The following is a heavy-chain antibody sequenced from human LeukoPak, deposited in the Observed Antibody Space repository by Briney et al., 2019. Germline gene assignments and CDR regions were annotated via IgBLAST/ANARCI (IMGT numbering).Heavy chain of an antibody. J-gene: IGHJ4*02. D-gene: IGHD2-15*01. V-gene: IGHV4-34*01. CDR2: INHSGST. CDR3: ARELVDIVVVVGAMTQPYYFDY. CDR1: GGSFSGYY. Sequence: SETLSLTCAVYGGSFSGYYWSWIRQPPGKGLEWIGEINHSGSTNYNPSLKSRVTISVDTSKNQFSLKLSSVTAADTAVYYCARELVDIVVVVGAMTQPYYFDYWGQGTLVTVSS.